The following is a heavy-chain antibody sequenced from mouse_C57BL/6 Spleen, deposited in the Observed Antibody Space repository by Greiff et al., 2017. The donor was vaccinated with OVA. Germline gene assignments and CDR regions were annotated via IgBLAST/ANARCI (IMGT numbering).Heavy chain of an antibody. J-gene: IGHJ4*01. CDR3: TRPPDYTSLDY. D-gene: IGHD2-12*01. V-gene: IGHV1-5*01. Sequence: EVQLQQSGTVLARPGASVQMSCKTSGYTFTSYWMHWVKQRPGQGLEWIGAIYPGNSDTSYNQKFKGKAKLTAVTSAITAYMDLSSLTNEDSAVYFCTRPPDYTSLDYWGQGTSVTVSS. CDR2: IYPGNSDT. CDR1: GYTFTSYW.